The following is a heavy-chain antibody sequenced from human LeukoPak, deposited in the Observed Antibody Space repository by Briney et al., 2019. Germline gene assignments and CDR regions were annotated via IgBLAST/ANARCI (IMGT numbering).Heavy chain of an antibody. CDR2: IYYTGST. CDR3: ARGRRYRLTFPGYWFNP. V-gene: IGHV4-59*01. Sequence: ASETLSLTCTVSGGSISSYYWSWIRQPPGKGLEWLGYIYYTGSTNYNPSLKSRVTISVDTSKNQFSLKLSSVTAADTAVYYCARGRRYRLTFPGYWFNPWGQGTLVTVSS. CDR1: GGSISSYY. D-gene: IGHD2-2*01. J-gene: IGHJ5*02.